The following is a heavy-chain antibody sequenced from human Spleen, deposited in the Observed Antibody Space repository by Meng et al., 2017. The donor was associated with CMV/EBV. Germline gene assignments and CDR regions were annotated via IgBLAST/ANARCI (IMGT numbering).Heavy chain of an antibody. D-gene: IGHD2-2*01. Sequence: TFSGYAISWVRQAPGQGLEWMGGIIPILGIANYAQKFQGRVTITADKSTSTAYMELSSLRSEDTAVYYCARLWDCSSTSCRRWYFDLWGRGTLVTVSS. CDR1: TFSGYA. CDR2: IIPILGIA. J-gene: IGHJ2*01. CDR3: ARLWDCSSTSCRRWYFDL. V-gene: IGHV1-69*10.